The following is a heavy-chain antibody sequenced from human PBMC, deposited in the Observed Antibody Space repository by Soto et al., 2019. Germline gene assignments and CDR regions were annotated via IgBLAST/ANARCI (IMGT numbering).Heavy chain of an antibody. CDR3: AREDVVVVPAAMAHDAFDI. V-gene: IGHV3-7*01. CDR2: IKQDGSEK. J-gene: IGHJ3*02. CDR1: GFTFSSYW. D-gene: IGHD2-2*01. Sequence: GGSLRLSCAASGFTFSSYWMSWVRQAPGKGREWVANIKQDGSEKYYVDSVKGRFTISRDNAKNSLYLQMNSLRAEDTAVYYCAREDVVVVPAAMAHDAFDIWGQGTMVTVSS.